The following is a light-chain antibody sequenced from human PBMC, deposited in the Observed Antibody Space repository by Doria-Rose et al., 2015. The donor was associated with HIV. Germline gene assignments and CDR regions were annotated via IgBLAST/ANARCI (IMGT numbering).Light chain of an antibody. CDR3: HQYGTSWT. V-gene: IGKV3-20*01. Sequence: EIVMTQSPGTLSLTPGAGATLSCRASQSFSSTYLAWYQQNPGQATSLLSYDGSTRTTGITDRFSASGSATDFTLTINRLEPEDFALYYCHQYGTSWTFGQGAKVEI. J-gene: IGKJ1*01. CDR2: DGS. CDR1: QSFSSTY.